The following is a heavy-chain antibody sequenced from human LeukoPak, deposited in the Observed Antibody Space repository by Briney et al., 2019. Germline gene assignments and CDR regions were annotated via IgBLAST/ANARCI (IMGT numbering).Heavy chain of an antibody. Sequence: GGSLRLSCAASGFTFSGYNMNWVRQAPGKGLEWVSSISSSSGYIHYADSVKGRFTISRDNANNSLYLQINSLRAEDTAVYYCARDRSSGWYLTPGFDPWGQGTLVTVSS. V-gene: IGHV3-21*01. CDR2: ISSSSGYI. CDR1: GFTFSGYN. CDR3: ARDRSSGWYLTPGFDP. D-gene: IGHD6-19*01. J-gene: IGHJ5*02.